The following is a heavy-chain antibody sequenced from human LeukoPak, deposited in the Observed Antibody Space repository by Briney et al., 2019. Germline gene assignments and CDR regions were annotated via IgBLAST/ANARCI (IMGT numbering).Heavy chain of an antibody. J-gene: IGHJ4*02. CDR1: GYTFTSYY. CDR3: AREFGCSGGSCYYGFDY. CDR2: INPSGGST. V-gene: IGHV1-46*01. D-gene: IGHD2-15*01. Sequence: ASVKVSFKVSGYTFTSYYMHWVRQAPGQGLEWMGIINPSGGSTSYAQKFQGRVTMTRDTSTSTVYMELSSLRSEDTAVYYCAREFGCSGGSCYYGFDYWGQGTLVTVSS.